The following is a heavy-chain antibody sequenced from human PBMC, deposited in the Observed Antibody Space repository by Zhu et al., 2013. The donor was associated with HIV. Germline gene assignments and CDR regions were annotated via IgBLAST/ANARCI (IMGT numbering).Heavy chain of an antibody. D-gene: IGHD2-2*02. CDR1: GGTFSSYA. CDR3: ARAGGCSSTSCYTKYLGSWFDP. V-gene: IGHV1-69*01. CDR2: IIPIFGTA. J-gene: IGHJ5*02. Sequence: QVQLVQSGAEVKKPGSSVKVSCKASGGTFSSYAISWVRQAPGQGLEWMGGIIPIFGTANYAQKFQGRVTITADESTSTAYMELSSLRSEDTAVYYCARAGGCSSTSCYTKYLGSWFDPWGQGTLVTVSS.